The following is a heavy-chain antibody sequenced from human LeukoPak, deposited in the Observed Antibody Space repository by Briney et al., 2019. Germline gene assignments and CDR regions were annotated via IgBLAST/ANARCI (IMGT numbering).Heavy chain of an antibody. CDR2: LSWNSGSI. D-gene: IGHD6-13*01. J-gene: IGHJ4*02. Sequence: GGSLRLSYAASGFTFDEYAMLWLRQAPGKGLEYVSGLSWNSGSIGYADSVKGRFTISRDNAKNSLYLQMNSLRAEDTALYYCAKDISLGYSSSSHDYWGQGTLVTVSS. CDR3: AKDISLGYSSSSHDY. V-gene: IGHV3-9*01. CDR1: GFTFDEYA.